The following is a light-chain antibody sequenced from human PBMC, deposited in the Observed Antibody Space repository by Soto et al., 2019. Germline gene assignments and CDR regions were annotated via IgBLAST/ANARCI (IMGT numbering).Light chain of an antibody. CDR3: EQYGTTPLT. V-gene: IGKV3-20*01. CDR2: DAS. J-gene: IGKJ4*01. Sequence: EIVLTQSAGTLSLSPGERATLSCRASQSVANNYLAWYQQKPGQAPRFLIYDASSRATGIPDRFSGSGSGTDFTLTISRLEPADFAVYYCEQYGTTPLTFGGGTKVEIK. CDR1: QSVANNY.